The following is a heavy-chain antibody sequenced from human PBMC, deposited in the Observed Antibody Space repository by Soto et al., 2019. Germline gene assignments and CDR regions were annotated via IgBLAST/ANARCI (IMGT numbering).Heavy chain of an antibody. CDR2: INPNSGGT. D-gene: IGHD3-22*01. CDR1: AYTLTSYY. Sequence: SVKICCKAPAYTLTSYYMHWVRQAPGQGLEWRGWINPNSGGTNYAQKFQGWVTMTRDTSISTAYMELSRLRSDDTAVYYCARDSGVGYDSSGYYPVYYYGMDVWGQGTTVTVSS. V-gene: IGHV1-2*04. CDR3: ARDSGVGYDSSGYYPVYYYGMDV. J-gene: IGHJ6*02.